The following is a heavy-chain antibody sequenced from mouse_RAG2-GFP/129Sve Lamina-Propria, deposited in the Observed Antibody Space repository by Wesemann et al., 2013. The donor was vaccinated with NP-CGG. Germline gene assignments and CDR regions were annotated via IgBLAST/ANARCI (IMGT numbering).Heavy chain of an antibody. D-gene: IGHD4-1*01. Sequence: EVKLEESGGGLVQPGGSMKLSCVASGFTFSNYWMNWVRQSPEKGLEWVAQIRLKSDNYATHYAESVKGRFTISRDDSKSSVYLQMNSLRAEDTGIYYCTRANWDGGWYFDVWGTGTTVTVSS. CDR1: GFTFSNYW. CDR2: IRLKSDNYAT. V-gene: IGHV6-6*02. CDR3: TRANWDGGWYFDV. J-gene: IGHJ1*03.